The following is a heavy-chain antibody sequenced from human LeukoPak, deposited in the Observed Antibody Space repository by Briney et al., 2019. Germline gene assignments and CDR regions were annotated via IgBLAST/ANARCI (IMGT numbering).Heavy chain of an antibody. CDR2: VNPNSGNT. V-gene: IGHV1-8*03. Sequence: ASVKVSCKASGYTFTSYDINWVRQATGQGLEWMGWVNPNSGNTGYAQKFQGRVTITRNTSISTAYMELSSLRSEDTAVYYCARVGATVTYYYYYYMDVWGKGTTVTVSS. CDR1: GYTFTSYD. D-gene: IGHD1-26*01. J-gene: IGHJ6*03. CDR3: ARVGATVTYYYYYYMDV.